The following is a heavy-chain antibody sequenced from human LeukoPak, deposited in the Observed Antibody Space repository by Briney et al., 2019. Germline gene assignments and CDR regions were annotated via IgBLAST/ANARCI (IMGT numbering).Heavy chain of an antibody. CDR1: GGSISSGDYY. J-gene: IGHJ4*02. CDR3: ASVRFLEWSPFDY. CDR2: IYYSGST. Sequence: SQTLSLTCTVSGGSISSGDYYWSWIRQPPGKRLEWIGYIYYSGSTYHNPSLKSRVTISVDTSKNQFSLKLSSVTAADPAVYYCASVRFLEWSPFDYWGQGTLVTVSS. D-gene: IGHD3-3*01. V-gene: IGHV4-30-4*08.